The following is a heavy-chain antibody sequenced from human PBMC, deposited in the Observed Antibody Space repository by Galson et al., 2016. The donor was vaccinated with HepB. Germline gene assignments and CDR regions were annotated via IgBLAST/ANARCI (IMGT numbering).Heavy chain of an antibody. V-gene: IGHV4-39*07. CDR2: IYYSGST. J-gene: IGHJ4*02. D-gene: IGHD1-20*01. Sequence: SETLSLTCTVSGGSISSSSYYWGWIRQPPGKGLEWIGSIYYSGSTYYNPSLRSRVTMSIDTSKNQFSLKLSSVTAADTAVYYCAREITGWPKDYFDSWGQGTLLTVSS. CDR1: GGSISSSSYY. CDR3: AREITGWPKDYFDS.